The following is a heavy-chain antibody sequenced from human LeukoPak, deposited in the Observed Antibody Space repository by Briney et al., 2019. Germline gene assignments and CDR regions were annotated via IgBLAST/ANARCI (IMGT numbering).Heavy chain of an antibody. V-gene: IGHV4-59*01. Sequence: SETLSLTCTVSGGSTSRYYWSWIRQPPGKGLEWIGYIYYSGSTNYNPSLKSRVTISVDTSKNQFSLKLSSVTAADTAVYYCASGRQLLVPYDFDYWGQGTLVTVSS. D-gene: IGHD6-19*01. J-gene: IGHJ4*02. CDR1: GGSTSRYY. CDR3: ASGRQLLVPYDFDY. CDR2: IYYSGST.